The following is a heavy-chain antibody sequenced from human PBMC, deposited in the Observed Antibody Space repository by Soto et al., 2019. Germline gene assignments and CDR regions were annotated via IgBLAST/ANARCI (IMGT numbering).Heavy chain of an antibody. V-gene: IGHV3-23*01. CDR3: AKGYGNSWDPLDY. CDR1: GFTFSSYA. Sequence: EVQLLESGGGLVQPGGSLRLSCAASGFTFSSYAMSWVRQAPGKGLEWVSGITGSGDNRYYADSVKGRFTISRDNSKNTLYLQMNSLRVEDTAGFYCAKGYGNSWDPLDYWGQGTRVTVSS. D-gene: IGHD4-17*01. J-gene: IGHJ4*02. CDR2: ITGSGDNR.